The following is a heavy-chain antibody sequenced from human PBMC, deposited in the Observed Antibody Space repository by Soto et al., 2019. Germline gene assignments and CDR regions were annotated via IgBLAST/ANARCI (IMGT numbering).Heavy chain of an antibody. CDR3: ARDEDIVVVVAATRFDY. CDR2: ISAYNGNT. V-gene: IGHV1-18*01. J-gene: IGHJ4*02. Sequence: ASVKVSCKASGYTFTSYGISWVRQAPGQGLEWMGWISAYNGNTNYAQKLQGRVTMTTDTSTSTAYMELRSLRSDDTAVYYCARDEDIVVVVAATRFDYWGQGTLVTVSS. D-gene: IGHD2-15*01. CDR1: GYTFTSYG.